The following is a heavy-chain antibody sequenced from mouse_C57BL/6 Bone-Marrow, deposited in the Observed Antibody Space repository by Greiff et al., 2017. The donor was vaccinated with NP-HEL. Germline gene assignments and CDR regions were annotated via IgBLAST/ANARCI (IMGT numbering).Heavy chain of an antibody. CDR3: ARGKLFYYGSSAMDY. V-gene: IGHV1-42*01. D-gene: IGHD1-1*01. CDR1: GYSFTGYY. Sequence: VHVKQSGPELVKPGASVKISCKASGYSFTGYYMNWVKQSPEKSLEWIGEINPSTGGTTYNQKFKAKATLTVDKSSSTAYMQLKSLTSEDSAVYYCARGKLFYYGSSAMDYWGQGTSVTVSS. J-gene: IGHJ4*01. CDR2: INPSTGGT.